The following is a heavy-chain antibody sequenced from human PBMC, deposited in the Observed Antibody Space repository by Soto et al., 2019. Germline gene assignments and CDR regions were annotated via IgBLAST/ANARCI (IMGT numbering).Heavy chain of an antibody. CDR1: GFSLTSSGVG. CDR3: ARRVPSSADWDVGWFDP. Sequence: QITLKESGPTLLEPTQTLTLTCSFSGFSLTSSGVGVGWLRQAPGKPLECLGIIYWDGDRRYNPSLTQRLTITKDTAKTQVVLTMSYMEPVDTATYHCARRVPSSADWDVGWFDPWGQGTLVTVS. V-gene: IGHV2-5*02. CDR2: IYWDGDR. D-gene: IGHD1-1*01. J-gene: IGHJ5*02.